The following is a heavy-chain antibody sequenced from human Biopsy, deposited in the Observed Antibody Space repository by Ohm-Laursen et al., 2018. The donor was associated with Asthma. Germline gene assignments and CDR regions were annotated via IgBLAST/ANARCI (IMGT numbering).Heavy chain of an antibody. CDR1: GFTFSSYS. D-gene: IGHD4-17*01. Sequence: SLRLSCAASGFTFSSYSMNWVRQAPGKGLEWASAISGSGGSTYYADSVKGRFTISRDNSKNTLYLQMNSLRAEDTAVYYCATFPYGDYLPLDYWGQGTLVTVSS. CDR3: ATFPYGDYLPLDY. J-gene: IGHJ4*02. V-gene: IGHV3-23*01. CDR2: ISGSGGST.